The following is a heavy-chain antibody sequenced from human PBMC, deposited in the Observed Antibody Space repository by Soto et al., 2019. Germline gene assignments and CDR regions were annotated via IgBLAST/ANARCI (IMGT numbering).Heavy chain of an antibody. D-gene: IGHD3-10*01. V-gene: IGHV1-3*01. Sequence: ASVKVSCKASGYTFTSYAMHWVRQAPGQRLEWMGWINAGNGNTKYSQKFQGRVTITRDTSASTAYMELSSVTAADTAVYYCASRKSSPYFDYWGQGTLVTVSS. CDR2: INAGNGNT. CDR1: GYTFTSYA. CDR3: ASRKSSPYFDY. J-gene: IGHJ4*02.